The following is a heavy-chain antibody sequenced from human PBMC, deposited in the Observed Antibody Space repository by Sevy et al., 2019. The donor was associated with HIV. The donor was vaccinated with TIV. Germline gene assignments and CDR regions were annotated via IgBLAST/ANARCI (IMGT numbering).Heavy chain of an antibody. CDR3: AKAMNYETRTGKFDY. Sequence: GGSLRLSCAASGFTFSTYAMSWVRQAPGKGLEWVSAITASGPSTYYAHSVKGRFTISRDNSKNTLYLQMNSLRAEDTAVYYCAKAMNYETRTGKFDYWGQGTLVIVSS. V-gene: IGHV3-23*01. CDR1: GFTFSTYA. CDR2: ITASGPST. D-gene: IGHD1-7*01. J-gene: IGHJ4*02.